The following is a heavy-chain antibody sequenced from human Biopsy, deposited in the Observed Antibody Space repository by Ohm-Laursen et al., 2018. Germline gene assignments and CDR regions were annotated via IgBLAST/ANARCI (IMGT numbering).Heavy chain of an antibody. CDR1: GGSFSGYY. J-gene: IGHJ4*02. CDR3: ARHRYCSSTSCSNSNYYFDF. CDR2: ISGSSNT. Sequence: SDTLSLTCTVSGGSFSGYYWSWIRQPPGKGLEWIGYISGSSNTNYNPSLKSRVTLSTDTSETQFSLRLSSVTAADTAVYYCARHRYCSSTSCSNSNYYFDFWGQGTLVTVSS. D-gene: IGHD2-2*01. V-gene: IGHV4-59*08.